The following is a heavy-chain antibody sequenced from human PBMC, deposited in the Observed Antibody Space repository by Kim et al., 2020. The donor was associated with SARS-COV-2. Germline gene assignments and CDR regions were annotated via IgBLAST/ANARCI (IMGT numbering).Heavy chain of an antibody. CDR1: GGSFSGYY. CDR2: INHSGST. Sequence: SETLSLTCAVYGGSFSGYYWSWIRQPPGKGLEWIGEINHSGSTNYNPSLKSRVTISVDTSKNQFSLKLSSVTAADTAVYYCARIPGSVRMATITYNYWGQGTLVTVSS. CDR3: ARIPGSVRMATITYNY. V-gene: IGHV4-34*01. J-gene: IGHJ4*02. D-gene: IGHD5-12*01.